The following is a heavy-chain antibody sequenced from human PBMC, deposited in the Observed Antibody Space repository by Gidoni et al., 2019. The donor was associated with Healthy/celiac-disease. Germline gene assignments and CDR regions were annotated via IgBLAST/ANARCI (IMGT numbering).Heavy chain of an antibody. J-gene: IGHJ6*02. CDR3: VKRFELRTRDGMDV. D-gene: IGHD3-16*01. CDR1: GFPFRSYA. Sequence: EVQLVESGGGLVQPGGSLGLSCSASGFPFRSYAMHWVRQAPGKGLEYVSAISSNGGSTYYADSVKGRFTISRDNSKNTLYLQMSSLRAEDTAVYYCVKRFELRTRDGMDVWGQGTTVTVSS. V-gene: IGHV3-64D*06. CDR2: ISSNGGST.